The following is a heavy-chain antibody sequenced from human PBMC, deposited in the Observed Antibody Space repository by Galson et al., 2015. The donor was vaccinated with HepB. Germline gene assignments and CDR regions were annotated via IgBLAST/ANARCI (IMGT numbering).Heavy chain of an antibody. Sequence: SLRLSCAASRFVFSNAWMNWVRQAPGKGLEWVGRIKNKAHGETRDYAAPVKGRFTVSRDDSKNTLYLQMNSVTTEDTAMYYCATGEDGHSHWGQGTLVTVSS. J-gene: IGHJ4*02. D-gene: IGHD5-24*01. CDR3: ATGEDGHSH. CDR1: RFVFSNAW. V-gene: IGHV3-15*01. CDR2: IKNKAHGETR.